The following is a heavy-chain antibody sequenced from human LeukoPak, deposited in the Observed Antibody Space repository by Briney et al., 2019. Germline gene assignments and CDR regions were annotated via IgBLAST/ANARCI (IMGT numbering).Heavy chain of an antibody. CDR2: IYYSGST. CDR3: ARLHDGYRYGADY. CDR1: GGSISSYY. J-gene: IGHJ4*02. D-gene: IGHD5-18*01. Sequence: SETLSLTCTVSGGSISSYYWSWIRQPPGKGLEWIGYIYYSGSTNYNPSLKSRVTISVDTSKNQFSLRLSPVTAADTAVYYCARLHDGYRYGADYWGQGTLVTAS. V-gene: IGHV4-59*08.